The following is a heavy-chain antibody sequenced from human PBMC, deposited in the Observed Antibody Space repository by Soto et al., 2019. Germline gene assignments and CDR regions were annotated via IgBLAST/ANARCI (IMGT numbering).Heavy chain of an antibody. J-gene: IGHJ4*02. CDR3: ARLFTPSSSSEGKRDY. Sequence: EVQLVQSGAEVKKPGESLRISCKGSGYSFTSYWISWVRQMPGKGLEWMGRIDPSDSYTNYSPSFQGHVTISADKSISTAYLQWSSLKASDTAMYYCARLFTPSSSSEGKRDYWGQGTLVTVSS. D-gene: IGHD6-6*01. CDR2: IDPSDSYT. V-gene: IGHV5-10-1*03. CDR1: GYSFTSYW.